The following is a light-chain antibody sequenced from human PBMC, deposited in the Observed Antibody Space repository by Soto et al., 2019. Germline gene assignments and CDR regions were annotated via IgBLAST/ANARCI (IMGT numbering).Light chain of an antibody. J-gene: IGKJ1*01. V-gene: IGKV4-1*01. CDR2: WAS. CDR1: QSVLYSSNNKNY. Sequence: DIVMTQSPASLAVSLGERATIHCKSSQSVLYSSNNKNYLAWYQQKPGQPPKLLIYWASTRESGVPDRFSGSGSGTDVTLTISSLQAEDVAVYYCQQYYSTPTWTFGQGTKVEIK. CDR3: QQYYSTPTWT.